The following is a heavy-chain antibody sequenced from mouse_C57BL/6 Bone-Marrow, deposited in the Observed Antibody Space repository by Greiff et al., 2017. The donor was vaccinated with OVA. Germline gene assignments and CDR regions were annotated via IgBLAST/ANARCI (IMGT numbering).Heavy chain of an antibody. J-gene: IGHJ2*02. CDR1: GYTFTNYW. D-gene: IGHD1-1*01. CDR2: IAPSDSYI. V-gene: IGHV1-59*01. CDR3: ANYGSRLYLHY. Sequence: QVQLKQPGAELVRPGTSVKLSCKASGYTFTNYWMHWVKQRPGQGLEWIGVIAPSDSYINYNQKFKGRATLTVDTSSSTAYMHRSSLTSEDSAVYSCANYGSRLYLHYWGQGTSLTVSS.